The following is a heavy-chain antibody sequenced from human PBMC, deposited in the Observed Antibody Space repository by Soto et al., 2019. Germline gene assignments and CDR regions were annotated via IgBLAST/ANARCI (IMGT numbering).Heavy chain of an antibody. J-gene: IGHJ5*02. Sequence: SETLSLPYIVSGGSLKSGGYFWSWIRHLPGKGLEWIGYIYYSGNTDYNPSLKSRITTSADTSKNQFSLKLRYVTAADTAVYYCARGRPYYAPWGQGILVTVSS. CDR3: ARGRPYYAP. CDR2: IYYSGNT. V-gene: IGHV4-31*03. D-gene: IGHD3-3*01. CDR1: GGSLKSGGYF.